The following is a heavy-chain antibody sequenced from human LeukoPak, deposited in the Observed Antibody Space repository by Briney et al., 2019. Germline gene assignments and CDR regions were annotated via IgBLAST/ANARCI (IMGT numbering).Heavy chain of an antibody. CDR2: IYTSGST. CDR1: GGSISSYY. CDR3: ARTSSGYYGSGSYYWNYYYYYMDV. J-gene: IGHJ6*03. V-gene: IGHV4-4*07. D-gene: IGHD3-10*01. Sequence: PSETLSLTCTVSGGSISSYYWSWIRQPAGKGLEWIGRIYTSGSTNYNPSLKSRVTMSVDTSKNQFSLKLSSVTAADTAVYYCARTSSGYYGSGSYYWNYYYYYMDVWGKGTTVTVSS.